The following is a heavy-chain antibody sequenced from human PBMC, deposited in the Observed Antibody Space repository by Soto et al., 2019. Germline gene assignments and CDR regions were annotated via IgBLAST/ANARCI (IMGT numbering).Heavy chain of an antibody. CDR3: ARKRMITFGGVIVRPFDY. Sequence: QVQLQQWGAGLLKPSETLSLTCAVYGGSFSGYYWSWIRQPPGKGLEWIGEINHSGRTNYNPSLKSRVTISVDTSKNQFSLKLSSVTAADTAVYYCARKRMITFGGVIVRPFDYWGQGTLVTVSS. J-gene: IGHJ4*02. D-gene: IGHD3-16*02. V-gene: IGHV4-34*01. CDR1: GGSFSGYY. CDR2: INHSGRT.